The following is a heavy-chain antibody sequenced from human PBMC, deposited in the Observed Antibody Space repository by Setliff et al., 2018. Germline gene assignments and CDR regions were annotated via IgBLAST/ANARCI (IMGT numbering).Heavy chain of an antibody. Sequence: SETLSLTCSVSGDSISIGAYFWSWIRHRPGEGLEYIGHITSSGYTNYSPSLQGRVAISEDTSENQFSLKLSSVTAADTAIYFRVRGRTSGLFLSRFDPWGQGTLGTAPQ. CDR3: VRGRTSGLFLSRFDP. V-gene: IGHV4-31*03. CDR2: ITSSGYT. J-gene: IGHJ5*02. D-gene: IGHD2-21*01. CDR1: GDSISIGAYF.